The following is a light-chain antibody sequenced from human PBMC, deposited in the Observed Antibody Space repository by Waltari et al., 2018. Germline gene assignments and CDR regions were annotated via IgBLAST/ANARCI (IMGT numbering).Light chain of an antibody. CDR2: DAS. J-gene: IGKJ2*01. Sequence: EIVLTQSPATLSLSPWETATLSCRASQSVGTYLAWYQQRPGQAPRLLIYDASNRATGIPARFRGSGSGTDFTLTISSLEPEDFAVYYCQQRSNWTPHTFGQGARLEIK. V-gene: IGKV3-11*01. CDR1: QSVGTY. CDR3: QQRSNWTPHT.